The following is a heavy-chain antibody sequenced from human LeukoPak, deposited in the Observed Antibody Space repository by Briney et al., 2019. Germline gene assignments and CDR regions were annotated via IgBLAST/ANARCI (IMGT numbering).Heavy chain of an antibody. J-gene: IGHJ4*02. CDR3: ARDLVPAVNDY. CDR2: ISGSGGST. V-gene: IGHV3-23*01. D-gene: IGHD2-2*01. CDR1: GFTFSSYG. Sequence: SGGTLRLSCAASGFTFSSYGMSWVRQAPGKGLEWVSAISGSGGSTYYADSVKGRFTISRDNAKNSLYLQMNSLRAEDTAVYYCARDLVPAVNDYWGQGTLVTVSS.